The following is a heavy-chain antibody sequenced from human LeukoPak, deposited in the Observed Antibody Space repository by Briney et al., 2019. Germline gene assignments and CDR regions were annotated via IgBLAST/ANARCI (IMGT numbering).Heavy chain of an antibody. CDR1: GFGFITFW. D-gene: IGHD1-26*01. CDR3: ARLAVVGATVGFDF. Sequence: GGSLRLSREASGFGFITFWLGWFRQAQGKGLNWVANINQDEGEIYYADSVRGRFTISRDNAKNSLFLQMNSLRVEDTALYYCARLAVVGATVGFDFWGQGTLVTVSS. J-gene: IGHJ4*02. V-gene: IGHV3-7*01. CDR2: INQDEGEI.